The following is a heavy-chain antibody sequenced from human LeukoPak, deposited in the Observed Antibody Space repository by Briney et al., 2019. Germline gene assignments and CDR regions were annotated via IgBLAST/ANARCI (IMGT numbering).Heavy chain of an antibody. CDR2: INHRGTT. Sequence: GSLRLSCAASGLTFSSFAMSWIRQRPGKGLDWIGQINHRGTTNYNPSLESRVTISVDTSKNQFSLRLTSVTAADTAVYYCARVPRKTSYYDPSGRGSGLAPRRPYYFDDWGQGTLVTVSS. J-gene: IGHJ4*02. CDR1: GLTFSSFA. CDR3: ARVPRKTSYYDPSGRGSGLAPRRPYYFDD. D-gene: IGHD3-22*01. V-gene: IGHV4-34*01.